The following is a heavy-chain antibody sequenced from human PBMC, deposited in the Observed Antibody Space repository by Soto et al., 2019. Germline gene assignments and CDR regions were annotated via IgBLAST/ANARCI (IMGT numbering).Heavy chain of an antibody. Sequence: GSLRLSWAASGFTFSSYAMSWVRQAPGKGLEWVSAISGSGGSTYYADSVKGRFTISRDNSKNTLYLQMNSLRAEDTAVYYYAKDTKYCSGGSCYSGDYYYYYMDVWGKGTTVTVSS. CDR2: ISGSGGST. V-gene: IGHV3-23*01. D-gene: IGHD2-15*01. CDR1: GFTFSSYA. CDR3: AKDTKYCSGGSCYSGDYYYYYMDV. J-gene: IGHJ6*03.